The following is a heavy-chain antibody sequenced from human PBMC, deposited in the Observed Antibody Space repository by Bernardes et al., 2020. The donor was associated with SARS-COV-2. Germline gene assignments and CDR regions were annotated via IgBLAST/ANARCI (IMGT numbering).Heavy chain of an antibody. CDR2: IFPADSET. D-gene: IGHD5-18*01. CDR1: GYTFTQYW. CDR3: ARVDTTLVNFYSYYMDV. Sequence: GEYLKSSRQTSGYTFTQYWIGWVRPMPGKGLEWLGIIFPADSETTYSPSFQGQVTMSVDKSINTAYLQWSSLKASDTAMYYCARVDTTLVNFYSYYMDVWGKGTTVTVSS. J-gene: IGHJ6*03. V-gene: IGHV5-51*01.